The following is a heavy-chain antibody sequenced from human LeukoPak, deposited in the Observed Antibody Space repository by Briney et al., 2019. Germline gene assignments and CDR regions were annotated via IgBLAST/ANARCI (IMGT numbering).Heavy chain of an antibody. CDR2: IDPSDSYT. CDR1: GYGFTSYW. Sequence: PGESLKISCKGSGYGFTSYWISWVRQMPGKGLEWMGRIDPSDSYTNYSPSFQGHVTISADKSISTAYLQWSSLKASDTAMYYCARREGDWFDPWGQGTLVTVSS. CDR3: ARREGDWFDP. J-gene: IGHJ5*02. D-gene: IGHD3-16*01. V-gene: IGHV5-10-1*01.